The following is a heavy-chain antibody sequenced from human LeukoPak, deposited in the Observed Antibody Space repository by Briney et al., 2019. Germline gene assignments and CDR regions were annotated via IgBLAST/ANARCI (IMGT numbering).Heavy chain of an antibody. Sequence: PGGSLRLSCAASGFIVSANYMSWVRQAPGKGLEWVSVIYTGGSTYYADSVKGRFTISRHNSKNTVYLQMTSLRAEDTAVYYCAKEGDCSTTSCLTGGLDVWGKGTTVTVSS. CDR1: GFIVSANY. V-gene: IGHV3-53*01. J-gene: IGHJ6*04. CDR2: IYTGGST. CDR3: AKEGDCSTTSCLTGGLDV. D-gene: IGHD2-2*01.